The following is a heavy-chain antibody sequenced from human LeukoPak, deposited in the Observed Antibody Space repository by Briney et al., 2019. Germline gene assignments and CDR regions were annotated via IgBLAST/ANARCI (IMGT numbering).Heavy chain of an antibody. CDR1: GFTFSSYG. CDR2: ISYDGSNK. Sequence: PGGSLRLSCAASGFTFSSYGMHWVRQAPGKGLEWVAVISYDGSNKYYADSVKGRFTISRDNSKNTLYLQMNSLRAEDTAVYYCAKDRSSHYYYGMDVWGQGTTVTVSS. V-gene: IGHV3-30*18. J-gene: IGHJ6*02. CDR3: AKDRSSHYYYGMDV.